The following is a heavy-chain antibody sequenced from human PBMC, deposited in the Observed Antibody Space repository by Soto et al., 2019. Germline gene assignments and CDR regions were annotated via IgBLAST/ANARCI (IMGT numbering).Heavy chain of an antibody. CDR3: ARDLEQWLAKESY. V-gene: IGHV4-59*01. J-gene: IGHJ4*02. CDR1: GGSSVSYG. CDR2: IHYNGNT. D-gene: IGHD6-19*01. Sequence: LETLPLTCSVAGGSSVSYGGSWIRQPPGKGLEWIGNIHYNGNTKYSPSLKSRVTMSVDTSKNHFSLKLISVTTADTAVYYCARDLEQWLAKESYWGQGTLVTAPQ.